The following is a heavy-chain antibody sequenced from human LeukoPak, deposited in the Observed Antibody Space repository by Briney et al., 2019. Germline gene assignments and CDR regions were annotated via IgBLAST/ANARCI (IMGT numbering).Heavy chain of an antibody. CDR1: GGSINITNW. CDR3: AREHIAADTRDAFDI. D-gene: IGHD6-13*01. Sequence: SGTLSLTCAVSGGSINITNWWSWVRQPPGKGLEWIGEIHHTGGTNYNPSLKSRVTISLEKSMNQFSVKLSSVTAADTAVYYCAREHIAADTRDAFDIWGQGTMVTVSS. CDR2: IHHTGGT. V-gene: IGHV4-4*02. J-gene: IGHJ3*02.